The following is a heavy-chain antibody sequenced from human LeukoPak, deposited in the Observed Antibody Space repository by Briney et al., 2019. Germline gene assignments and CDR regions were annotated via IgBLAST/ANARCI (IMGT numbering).Heavy chain of an antibody. V-gene: IGHV3-23*01. J-gene: IGHJ4*02. CDR3: AKGGARGAPRCFDY. CDR2: ISGSGEST. D-gene: IGHD3-10*01. Sequence: PGGSLRLSCAASGFTFSSFAMSWVRQAPGKGLEWVSSISGSGESTYYADYVKGRFTVSRDNSKNTLNLQLNSLRAEDTAVYYCAKGGARGAPRCFDYWGQGTLVTVSS. CDR1: GFTFSSFA.